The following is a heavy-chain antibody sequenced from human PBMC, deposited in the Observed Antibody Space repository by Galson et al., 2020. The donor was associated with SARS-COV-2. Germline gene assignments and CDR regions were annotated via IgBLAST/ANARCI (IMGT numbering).Heavy chain of an antibody. V-gene: IGHV4-61*02. Sequence: SETLSLTCTVSGGPITNGNYYWTWIRQPAGKGLEWIGRIYATGCTIYNPSLKRRATMSVDTSKNQFSLNLRSVTAADTAVYYCARFGYYNILTGHYTYDFDNWGQGTLVTVSS. CDR3: ARFGYYNILTGHYTYDFDN. CDR2: IYATGCT. J-gene: IGHJ4*02. CDR1: GGPITNGNYY. D-gene: IGHD3-9*01.